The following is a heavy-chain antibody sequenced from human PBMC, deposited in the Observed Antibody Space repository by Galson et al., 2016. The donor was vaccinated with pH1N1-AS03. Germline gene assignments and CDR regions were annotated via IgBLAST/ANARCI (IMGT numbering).Heavy chain of an antibody. J-gene: IGHJ4*02. CDR3: ARDLGYGIKGYGFDN. Sequence: SLRLSCAASGCTFSRHCMTWVRQAPGKGREWVANINRDGSEKDYLDSVKGRFTISRDVASNSLFLQMNSLSVEDTAMYYCARDLGYGIKGYGFDNCGQGTLVTVSS. CDR2: INRDGSEK. CDR1: GCTFSRHC. D-gene: IGHD5-12*01. V-gene: IGHV3-7*01.